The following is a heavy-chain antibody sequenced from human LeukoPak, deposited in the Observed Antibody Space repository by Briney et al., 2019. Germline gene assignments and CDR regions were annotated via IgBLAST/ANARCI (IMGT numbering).Heavy chain of an antibody. D-gene: IGHD6-13*01. V-gene: IGHV3-23*01. Sequence: GGSLRLSCAASGFTFSSSAMTWVRQPPGKGLEWVSSISGSGGSTYYTDSVKGRFTISRDNSKNTLFLQMNSLRAEDTAVYYCAKLAYSSSWYAYWGQGTLVTVSS. CDR1: GFTFSSSA. J-gene: IGHJ4*02. CDR3: AKLAYSSSWYAY. CDR2: ISGSGGST.